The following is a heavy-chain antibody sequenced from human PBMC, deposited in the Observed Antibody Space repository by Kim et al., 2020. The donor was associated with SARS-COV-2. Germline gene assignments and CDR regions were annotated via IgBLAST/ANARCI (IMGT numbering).Heavy chain of an antibody. CDR2: INHSGST. Sequence: SETLSLTCAVYGGSFSGYYWSWIRQAPGKGLEWIGEINHSGSTNYNPSLKRRVTISVNTSKNQFSLKLSTVTAADTAVYYFARGRAATDYWSQGTRIIVS. D-gene: IGHD2-15*01. J-gene: IGHJ4*02. V-gene: IGHV4-34*01. CDR1: GGSFSGYY. CDR3: ARGRAATDY.